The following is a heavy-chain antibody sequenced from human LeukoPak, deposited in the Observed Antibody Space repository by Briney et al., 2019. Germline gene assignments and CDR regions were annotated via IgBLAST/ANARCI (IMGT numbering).Heavy chain of an antibody. D-gene: IGHD6-13*01. J-gene: IGHJ4*01. V-gene: IGHV3-7*01. CDR2: IRQDGKDK. Sequence: GGSLGLSCAVSGGTFNNDWMNWVRQAPGKGLEWVDSIRQDGKDKSYVDSLKGRFTISRDNAKNSLYLQMSSLRAEETAVYYCARDGTAPGLYFDLWGQGTLVTVSS. CDR3: ARDGTAPGLYFDL. CDR1: GGTFNNDW.